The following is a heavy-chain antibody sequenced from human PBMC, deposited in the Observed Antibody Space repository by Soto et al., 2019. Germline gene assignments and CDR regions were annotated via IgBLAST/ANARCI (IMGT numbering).Heavy chain of an antibody. Sequence: ASVKVSCKASGYTFTGYYMHWVRQAPGQGLEWMGWINPNSGGTNYAQKFQGRVTMTRDTSISTAYMELSRLRSDDTAVYYCARDPPPPYSRTDYWGQGTRVTVSS. J-gene: IGHJ4*02. CDR3: ARDPPPPYSRTDY. CDR2: INPNSGGT. V-gene: IGHV1-2*02. D-gene: IGHD6-13*01. CDR1: GYTFTGYY.